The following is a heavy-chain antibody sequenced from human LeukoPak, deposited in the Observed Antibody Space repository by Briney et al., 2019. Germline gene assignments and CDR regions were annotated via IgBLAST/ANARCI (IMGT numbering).Heavy chain of an antibody. D-gene: IGHD1-1*01. J-gene: IGHJ4*02. Sequence: GASLKISCKGSGYRFTSYWIGWGRRMPGKGLEWMGIIYPGDSDTRYSPSFQGQVTISADKSISTAYLQWSSLKASDTAMYYCARRSTTGTTSYFDYWGQGTLVTVSS. CDR1: GYRFTSYW. CDR2: IYPGDSDT. CDR3: ARRSTTGTTSYFDY. V-gene: IGHV5-51*01.